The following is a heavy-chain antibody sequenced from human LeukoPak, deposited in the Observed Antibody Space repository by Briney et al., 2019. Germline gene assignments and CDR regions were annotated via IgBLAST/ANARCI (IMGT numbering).Heavy chain of an antibody. CDR3: AKRGVVIRVFLVGFHKEAYYFDS. CDR1: GITLGNYG. V-gene: IGHV3-23*01. J-gene: IGHJ4*02. D-gene: IGHD3-10*01. CDR2: ISDSGGST. Sequence: GGSLRLSCAVSGITLGNYGMSWVRQPPGKGLEWVAGISDSGGSTNYADSVKGRFTISRDTPRNTLYLQMDSLRAEDTAVYFCAKRGVVIRVFLVGFHKEAYYFDSWGQGALVTVSS.